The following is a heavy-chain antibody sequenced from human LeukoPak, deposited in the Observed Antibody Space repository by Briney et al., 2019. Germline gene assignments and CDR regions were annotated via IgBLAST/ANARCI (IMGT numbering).Heavy chain of an antibody. J-gene: IGHJ4*02. CDR1: GFIFSNFG. D-gene: IGHD6-13*01. V-gene: IGHV3-30*18. Sequence: PGGSLRLSCAASGFIFSNFGMHWVRQAPGEGLEWVAVISYDGGNKYYADSVKGRFTISRDNSKNTLYLQMNSLRTEDTAVYYCAKALYSSAWYGGDYWGQGTLVTVSS. CDR2: ISYDGGNK. CDR3: AKALYSSAWYGGDY.